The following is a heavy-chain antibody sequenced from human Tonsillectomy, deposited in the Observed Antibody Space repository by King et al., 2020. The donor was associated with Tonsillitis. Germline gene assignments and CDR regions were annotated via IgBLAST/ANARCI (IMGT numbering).Heavy chain of an antibody. J-gene: IGHJ3*02. CDR1: EFILSTYS. Sequence: QLVQSGGGLVKPGWSLRLSCAASEFILSTYSMNWVRLAPGKRLELVSSLGKSCCCIFYAQSGKGRFTITRYNAENSLYLPMNSLRAEDTAVYYCARVKKYYYDSSGYPLDTFDIWGQGTMVTVSS. CDR2: LGKSCCCI. CDR3: ARVKKYYYDSSGYPLDTFDI. V-gene: IGHV3-21*01. D-gene: IGHD3-22*01.